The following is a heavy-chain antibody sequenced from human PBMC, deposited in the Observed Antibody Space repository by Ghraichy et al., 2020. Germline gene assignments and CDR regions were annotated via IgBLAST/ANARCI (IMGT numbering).Heavy chain of an antibody. CDR1: GFTFNNFA. J-gene: IGHJ3*02. CDR2: ISAGGTTT. V-gene: IGHV3-23*01. D-gene: IGHD2-15*01. CDR3: AKTSGNTDSGRGAAFDI. Sequence: GGSLRLSCAASGFTFNNFAMSWVRLAPGKGLEWVSTISAGGTTTYCADSLKGRFVISRNNSKPTLYLQMSSLRAEETGVYYCAKTSGNTDSGRGAAFDIWGQGTMVTVSS.